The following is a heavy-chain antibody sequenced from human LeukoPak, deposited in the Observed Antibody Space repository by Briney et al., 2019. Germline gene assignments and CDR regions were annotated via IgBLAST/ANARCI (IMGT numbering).Heavy chain of an antibody. Sequence: SEALSLTCTVSGGSISSYYWFWIRQPPGKGLEWIGYIYYSGSTNYNPSLKSRVTISVDTSKNQFSLKLSSVTAADTAVYYCARGLARINDFWSGYYTDYYYYGMDVWGQGTTVTVSS. CDR1: GGSISSYY. J-gene: IGHJ6*02. D-gene: IGHD3-3*01. CDR2: IYYSGST. V-gene: IGHV4-59*12. CDR3: ARGLARINDFWSGYYTDYYYYGMDV.